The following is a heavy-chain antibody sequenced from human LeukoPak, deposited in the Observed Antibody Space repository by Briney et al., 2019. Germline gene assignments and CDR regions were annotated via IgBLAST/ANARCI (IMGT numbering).Heavy chain of an antibody. D-gene: IGHD6-25*01. Sequence: GGSLRLSCVVSGFTFDDYAMHWVRQAPGKGLEWVSGISWNSGSIGYADSVKGRFTISRDNAKNSLYLQMSSLRAEDTAVYYRARSDRGPEYWGQGTLVTVSS. CDR2: ISWNSGSI. CDR3: ARSDRGPEY. V-gene: IGHV3-9*01. CDR1: GFTFDDYA. J-gene: IGHJ4*02.